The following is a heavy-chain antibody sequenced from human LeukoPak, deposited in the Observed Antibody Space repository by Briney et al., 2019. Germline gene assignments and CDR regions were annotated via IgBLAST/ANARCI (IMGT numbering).Heavy chain of an antibody. CDR1: GYTLTELS. V-gene: IGHV1-24*01. D-gene: IGHD2-15*01. CDR2: FDPEDGET. CDR3: ATEIVVVAAGSYFDY. J-gene: IGHJ4*02. Sequence: ASVTVSCKVSGYTLTELSMHWVRQAPGKGRGWMGGFDPEDGETIYAQKFQGRVTMTEDTSTDTAYMELSSLRSEDTAVYYCATEIVVVAAGSYFDYWGQGTLVTVSS.